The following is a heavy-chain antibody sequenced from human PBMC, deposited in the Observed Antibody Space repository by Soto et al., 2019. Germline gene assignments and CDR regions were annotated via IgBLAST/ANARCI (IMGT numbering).Heavy chain of an antibody. J-gene: IGHJ4*02. V-gene: IGHV1-46*03. D-gene: IGHD3-9*01. CDR1: GYTFTSYY. CDR3: ARRYYYDILTGYSGDYFDY. CDR2: INPSGGST. Sequence: ASVKVSCKASGYTFTSYYMHWVRQAPGQGLELMGIINPSGGSTSYAQKFQGRVTMTRDTSTSTVYMELSSLRSEDTAVYYCARRYYYDILTGYSGDYFDYWGQGTLVTVSS.